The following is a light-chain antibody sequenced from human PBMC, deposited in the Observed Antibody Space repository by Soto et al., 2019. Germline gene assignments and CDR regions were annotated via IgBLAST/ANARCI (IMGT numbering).Light chain of an antibody. Sequence: QSALTQPPSASGSPGQSVTISCTGAHSDFGGYNYVSWYQQHPGKAPKLMIFEVNKWPSGVPDRFSGSKFGNTASLTVSGRQAEDEADYYCSSYAGSNNVVFGGGTKLTVL. CDR3: SSYAGSNNVV. CDR1: HSDFGGYNY. CDR2: EVN. V-gene: IGLV2-8*01. J-gene: IGLJ2*01.